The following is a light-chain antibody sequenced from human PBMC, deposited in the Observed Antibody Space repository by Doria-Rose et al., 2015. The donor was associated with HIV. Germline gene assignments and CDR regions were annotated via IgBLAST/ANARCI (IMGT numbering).Light chain of an antibody. CDR1: QSLLYTSKNY. Sequence: DIRVTQSPESLGMSLGERATLNCKSNQSLLYTSKNYLAWYQQKPGQPPKLLIYWASTRQSGVPARFSGSESGTDFTLTISSLEAEDVAVYYCQQYYGTPSFGPGTTVDIK. V-gene: IGKV4-1*01. CDR3: QQYYGTPS. CDR2: WAS. J-gene: IGKJ3*01.